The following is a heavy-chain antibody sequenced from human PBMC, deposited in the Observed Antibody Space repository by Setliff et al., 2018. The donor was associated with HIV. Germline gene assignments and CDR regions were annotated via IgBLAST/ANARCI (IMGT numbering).Heavy chain of an antibody. V-gene: IGHV4-39*01. CDR1: GGSISITSYY. CDR3: ARQREVYGTVYYYYMDV. CDR2: IHYSGNT. Sequence: PSETLSLTCTVSGGSISITSYYWGWIRQPPGKGLEWIGSIHYSGNTYYSPSLKSRVTISEDTSKNQFSLKLSSVTAADTAVYFCARQREVYGTVYYYYMDVWGKGTTVTVSS. J-gene: IGHJ6*03. D-gene: IGHD4-17*01.